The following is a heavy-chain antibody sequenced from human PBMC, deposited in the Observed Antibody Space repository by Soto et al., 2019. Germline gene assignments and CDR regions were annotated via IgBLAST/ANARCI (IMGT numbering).Heavy chain of an antibody. D-gene: IGHD3-10*01. V-gene: IGHV3-15*01. CDR1: GFTFSNAW. Sequence: GGSLRLSCAASGFTFSNAWMSWVRQAPGKGLEWVGRIKSKTDGGTTDYAAPVKGRFTISRDDSKNTLYLQMNSLKTEDTAVYYCTTDYGAFRLWFEYCYGMDVWRQGTTVTVSS. CDR2: IKSKTDGGTT. CDR3: TTDYGAFRLWFEYCYGMDV. J-gene: IGHJ6*02.